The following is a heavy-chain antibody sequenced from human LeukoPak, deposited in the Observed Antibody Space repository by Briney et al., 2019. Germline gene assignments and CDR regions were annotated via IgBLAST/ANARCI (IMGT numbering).Heavy chain of an antibody. CDR3: ARDPQFVRGDYYFDY. CDR2: ISSSTSYI. CDR1: GFTFSSYN. V-gene: IGHV3-21*01. J-gene: IGHJ4*02. Sequence: GGSLRLSCSASGFTFSSYNMNWVRQAPGKGLEWVSSISSSTSYIYYADSVKGRFTISRDNAKNSLYLQMNSLRAEDTAVYYCARDPQFVRGDYYFDYWGQGTLVTVSS. D-gene: IGHD3-10*01.